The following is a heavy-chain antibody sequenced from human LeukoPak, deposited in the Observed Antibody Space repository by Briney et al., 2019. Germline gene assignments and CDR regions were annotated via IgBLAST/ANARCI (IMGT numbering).Heavy chain of an antibody. CDR1: GGSISSYY. J-gene: IGHJ6*02. Sequence: SETLSLTCTVSGGSISSYYWSWIRQPPGKGLEWIGYIYYSGSTNYNPSLKSRVTISVDTSKNQFSLKLSSVTAADTAVYYCARQYYYYGMDVWGQGTTVAVSS. CDR2: IYYSGST. CDR3: ARQYYYYGMDV. V-gene: IGHV4-59*08.